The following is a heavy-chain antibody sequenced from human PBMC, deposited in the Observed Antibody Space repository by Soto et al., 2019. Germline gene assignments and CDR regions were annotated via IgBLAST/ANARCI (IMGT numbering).Heavy chain of an antibody. D-gene: IGHD1-26*01. Sequence: SETLSLTCTVAGGSISSSRCHCAWIRKPPGTGKEWIASIKYSGTTFYNPSLKIRENFSVDTSKNQFALKLSSVTAAETAVYYCARHGITGSYYDAFDIWGQGTMVT. CDR3: ARHGITGSYYDAFDI. V-gene: IGHV4-39*01. CDR2: IKYSGTT. J-gene: IGHJ3*02. CDR1: GGSISSSRCH.